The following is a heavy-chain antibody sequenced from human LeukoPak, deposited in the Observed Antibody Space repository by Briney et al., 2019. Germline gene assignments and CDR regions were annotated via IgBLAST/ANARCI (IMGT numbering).Heavy chain of an antibody. Sequence: PSETLSLTCAVYGGSFSGYYWSWIRQPPGKGLEWIGEINHSGSTNYNPSLKSRVTISVYTSKNQFPLKLSSVTAADTAVYYCARFCPTTMVRGVISDAFDIWGQGTMVTVSS. J-gene: IGHJ3*02. CDR3: ARFCPTTMVRGVISDAFDI. CDR1: GGSFSGYY. V-gene: IGHV4-34*01. CDR2: INHSGST. D-gene: IGHD3-10*01.